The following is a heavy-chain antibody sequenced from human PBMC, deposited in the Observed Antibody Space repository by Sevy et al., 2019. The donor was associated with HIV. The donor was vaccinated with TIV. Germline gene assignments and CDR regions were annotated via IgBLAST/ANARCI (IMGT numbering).Heavy chain of an antibody. J-gene: IGHJ4*02. CDR1: GGSISSGSYY. Sequence: SETLSLTCTVSGGSISSGSYYWSWIRQPAGKGLEWIGRIYTSGSTNYNPSLKSRVTISVDTSKNQFSLKLSSVNAADTAVYYCARESGDCSSTSCYEGVFDYWGQGTLVTVSS. V-gene: IGHV4-61*02. D-gene: IGHD2-2*01. CDR3: ARESGDCSSTSCYEGVFDY. CDR2: IYTSGST.